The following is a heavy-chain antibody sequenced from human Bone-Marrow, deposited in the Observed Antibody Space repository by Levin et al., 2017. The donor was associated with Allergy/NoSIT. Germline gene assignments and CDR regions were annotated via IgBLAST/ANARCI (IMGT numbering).Heavy chain of an antibody. Sequence: GGSLRLSCAASGFVFSSHDMSWVRQAPGEGLEWVSTVTSSGSSTYHADSVKGRFTISRDNSKNTLYLQMNSLRAEDTAVYYCAKGRRFCSGDSCYADYWGQGTLVTVSP. J-gene: IGHJ4*02. D-gene: IGHD2-15*01. CDR3: AKGRRFCSGDSCYADY. CDR1: GFVFSSHD. CDR2: VTSSGSST. V-gene: IGHV3-23*01.